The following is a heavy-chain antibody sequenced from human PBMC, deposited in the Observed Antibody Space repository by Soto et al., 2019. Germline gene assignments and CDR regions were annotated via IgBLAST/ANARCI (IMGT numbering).Heavy chain of an antibody. D-gene: IGHD2-2*01. Sequence: PSETLSLTCTVSGGSISSYYWSWIRQPPGKGLEWIGYIYYSGSTNYNPSLKSRVTISVDTSKNQFSLKLSSVTAADTAVYYCARHPSVVVPAAPDPFFDYWGQGTLVTVSS. J-gene: IGHJ4*02. CDR3: ARHPSVVVPAAPDPFFDY. CDR1: GGSISSYY. V-gene: IGHV4-59*08. CDR2: IYYSGST.